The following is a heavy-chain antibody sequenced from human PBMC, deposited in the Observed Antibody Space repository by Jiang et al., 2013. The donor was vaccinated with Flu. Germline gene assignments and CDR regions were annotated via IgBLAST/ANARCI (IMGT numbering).Heavy chain of an antibody. CDR3: ASGDYIFTLDY. Sequence: GAEVKKPGSSVKVSCKASGGTFSSYAVSWVRQAPGQGLEWMGGIIPLFGTVDYSRKLQGRVTITADESTSTAYMDLSSLRYEDTAVYYCASGDYIFTLDYWGQGTLVTVSS. CDR1: GGTFSSYA. J-gene: IGHJ4*02. V-gene: IGHV1-69*01. D-gene: IGHD4-17*01. CDR2: IIPLFGTV.